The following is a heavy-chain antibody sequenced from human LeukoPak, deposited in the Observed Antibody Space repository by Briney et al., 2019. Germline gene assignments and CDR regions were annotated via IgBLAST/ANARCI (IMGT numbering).Heavy chain of an antibody. CDR1: GGSISSGDYY. CDR3: ARTPQDSSGYYQLDF. CDR2: IYTSGST. D-gene: IGHD3-22*01. V-gene: IGHV4-61*02. Sequence: KPSETLSLTCTVSGGSISSGDYYWSWIRQPAGKGLEWIGRIYTSGSTNPSLKSRVTISVDTSKNQFSLKLSSVTAADTAVYYCARTPQDSSGYYQLDFWGQGTLVTVSS. J-gene: IGHJ4*02.